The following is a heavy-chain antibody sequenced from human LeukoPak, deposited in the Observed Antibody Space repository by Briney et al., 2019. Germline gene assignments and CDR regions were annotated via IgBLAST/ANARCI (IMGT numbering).Heavy chain of an antibody. Sequence: SETLSLTCAVSGYSISSGYCWGWIRQPPGKGLEWIGSIYHSGSTYYNPSLKSRVTISVDTSKNQFSLKLSSVTAADTAVYYCARASIAALSDWGQGTLVTVSS. J-gene: IGHJ4*02. D-gene: IGHD6-13*01. V-gene: IGHV4-38-2*01. CDR1: GYSISSGYC. CDR3: ARASIAALSD. CDR2: IYHSGST.